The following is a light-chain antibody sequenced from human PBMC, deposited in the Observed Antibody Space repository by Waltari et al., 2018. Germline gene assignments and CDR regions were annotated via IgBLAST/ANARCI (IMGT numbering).Light chain of an antibody. V-gene: IGLV1-44*01. Sequence: QSVLTQPPSASGTPGQRVTISCSGSSSRIGSKTVNCYQHLPGMAPKLLIQSNNQRPPGVPDRFSGSKSGTSASLAISGLQSEDEADYYCAAWDDSLKGVFGGGTKLTVL. J-gene: IGLJ2*01. CDR1: SSRIGSKT. CDR3: AAWDDSLKGV. CDR2: SNN.